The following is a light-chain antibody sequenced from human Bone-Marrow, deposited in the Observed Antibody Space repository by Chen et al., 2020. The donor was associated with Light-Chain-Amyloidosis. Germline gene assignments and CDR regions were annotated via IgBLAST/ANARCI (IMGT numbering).Light chain of an antibody. Sequence: SYVLTQPSSVSVPPGQTATIACGGNNIGSTSVHWYQQTPGQAPLLVVYDDSNRPSRIPERLSGSNSGTTATLTISRVEAGDDADYYCQVWDRGSDRPVFGGGTNLTVL. V-gene: IGLV3-21*02. CDR1: NIGSTS. CDR2: DDS. CDR3: QVWDRGSDRPV. J-gene: IGLJ3*02.